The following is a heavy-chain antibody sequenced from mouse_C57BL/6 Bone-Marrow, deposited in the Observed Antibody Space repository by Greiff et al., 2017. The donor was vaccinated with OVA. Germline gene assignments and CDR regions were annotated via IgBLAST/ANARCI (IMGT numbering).Heavy chain of an antibody. D-gene: IGHD4-1*01. J-gene: IGHJ2*01. V-gene: IGHV1-80*01. CDR2: IYPGDGDT. Sequence: QVQLKQSGAELVKPGASVKISCKASGYAFSSYWMNWVKQRPGKGLEWIGQIYPGDGDTNYNGKFKGTATLTADKSSSTAYMQLSSLTSEDSAVYFCARGDWDYFDYWGQGTTLTVSS. CDR3: ARGDWDYFDY. CDR1: GYAFSSYW.